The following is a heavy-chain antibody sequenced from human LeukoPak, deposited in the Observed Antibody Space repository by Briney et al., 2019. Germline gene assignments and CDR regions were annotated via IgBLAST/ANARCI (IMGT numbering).Heavy chain of an antibody. J-gene: IGHJ4*02. D-gene: IGHD3-22*01. Sequence: GGSLRLSCTASGFTFSGYSMNWIRQAPEKGLEWVSSFGTRGTSIYHAGSVKGRFAISRDNAKNSLYLQMNSLRAEDTALYYCAREVSEGFDFWGQGTLVTVSS. V-gene: IGHV3-21*01. CDR2: FGTRGTSI. CDR3: AREVSEGFDF. CDR1: GFTFSGYS.